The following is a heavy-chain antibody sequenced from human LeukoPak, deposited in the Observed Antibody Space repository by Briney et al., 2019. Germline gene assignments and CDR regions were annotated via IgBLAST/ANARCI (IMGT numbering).Heavy chain of an antibody. CDR2: ITSSSSYI. D-gene: IGHD4-17*01. J-gene: IGHJ6*03. Sequence: TPGGSLRLSCAASGFTFSSYNMNWVRQAPGKGLEWVSSITSSSSYIYYADSVKGRFTISRDNSKNTLYLQMNSLRAEDTAVYYCAKGGYGDHYYYYYYMDVWRKGTPVSISS. V-gene: IGHV3-21*01. CDR1: GFTFSSYN. CDR3: AKGGYGDHYYYYYYMDV.